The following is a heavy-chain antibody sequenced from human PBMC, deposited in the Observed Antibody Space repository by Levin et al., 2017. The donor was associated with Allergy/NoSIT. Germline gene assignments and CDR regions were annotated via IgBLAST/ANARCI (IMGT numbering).Heavy chain of an antibody. J-gene: IGHJ4*02. D-gene: IGHD6-13*01. CDR3: ARGGGYSSSWSRY. CDR2: IKQDGSEK. V-gene: IGHV3-7*01. CDR1: GFTFSSYW. Sequence: GGSLRLSCAASGFTFSSYWMSWVRQAPGKGLEWVANIKQDGSEKYYVDSVKGRFTISRDNAKNSLYLQMNSLRAEDTAVYYCARGGGYSSSWSRYWGQGTLVTVSS.